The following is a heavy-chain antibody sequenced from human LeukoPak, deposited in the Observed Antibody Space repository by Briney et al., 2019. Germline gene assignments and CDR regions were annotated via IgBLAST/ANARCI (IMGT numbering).Heavy chain of an antibody. J-gene: IGHJ4*02. D-gene: IGHD1-26*01. CDR3: ARREPSGRYYIN. V-gene: IGHV3-53*01. Sequence: GGSLRLSCAASGFTVSSNYMSWVRQAPGKGLEWVSVIYSSGSTYYADSVKGRFTISRDNSKNTLYLQMNSLRAEDTAVYYCARREPSGRYYINWGQGTPVTVSS. CDR1: GFTVSSNY. CDR2: IYSSGST.